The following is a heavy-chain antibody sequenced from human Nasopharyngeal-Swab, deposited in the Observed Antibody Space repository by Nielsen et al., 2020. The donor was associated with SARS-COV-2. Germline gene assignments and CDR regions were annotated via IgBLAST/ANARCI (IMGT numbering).Heavy chain of an antibody. V-gene: IGHV1-69*01. Sequence: WVRQAPGQGLEWMGGIIPIFGTANYAQKFQGRVTITADESTSTACMELSSLRSEDTAVYYCARGLTTVTTYYYYGMDVWGQGTTVTVSS. D-gene: IGHD4-11*01. J-gene: IGHJ6*02. CDR2: IIPIFGTA. CDR3: ARGLTTVTTYYYYGMDV.